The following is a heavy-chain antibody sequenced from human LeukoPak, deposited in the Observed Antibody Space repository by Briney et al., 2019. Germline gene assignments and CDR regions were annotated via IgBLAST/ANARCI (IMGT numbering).Heavy chain of an antibody. CDR2: ISSSSSYI. V-gene: IGHV3-21*01. CDR3: ARVLGDYDFWSGSDYYYYMDV. J-gene: IGHJ6*03. CDR1: GFTFSNAW. Sequence: GGSLRLSCAASGFTFSNAWMSWVRQAPGKGLEWVSSISSSSSYIYYADSVKGRFTISRDNAKNPLYLQMNSLRAEDTAVYYCARVLGDYDFWSGSDYYYYMDVWGKGTTVTVSS. D-gene: IGHD3-3*01.